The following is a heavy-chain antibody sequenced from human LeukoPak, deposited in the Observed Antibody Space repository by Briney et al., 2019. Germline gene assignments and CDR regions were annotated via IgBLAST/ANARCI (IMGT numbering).Heavy chain of an antibody. CDR1: GFTFSSYG. D-gene: IGHD6-13*01. V-gene: IGHV3-30*18. J-gene: IGHJ4*02. Sequence: GGSLRLSCAASGFTFSSYGMHWVRQAPGKGLEWVAVISYDGSNKYYADSVKGRFTISRDNSKNTLYLQMNSLRAEDTAVYYCAKDVHPLAIAAAGLGPHFDYWGQGTLVTVSS. CDR2: ISYDGSNK. CDR3: AKDVHPLAIAAAGLGPHFDY.